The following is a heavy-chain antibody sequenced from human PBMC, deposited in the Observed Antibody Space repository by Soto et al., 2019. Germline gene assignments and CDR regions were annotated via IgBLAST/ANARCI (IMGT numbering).Heavy chain of an antibody. Sequence: SETLSLTCTVSGGSISSGDYYWSWIRQPPVKGLEWIGYIYYSGSTYYNPSLKSRVTISVDTSKNQFSLKLSSVTAADTAVYYCARVSVVVVAAMGYGMDVWGQGTTVTVSS. J-gene: IGHJ6*02. V-gene: IGHV4-30-4*01. CDR1: GGSISSGDYY. CDR2: IYYSGST. CDR3: ARVSVVVVAAMGYGMDV. D-gene: IGHD2-15*01.